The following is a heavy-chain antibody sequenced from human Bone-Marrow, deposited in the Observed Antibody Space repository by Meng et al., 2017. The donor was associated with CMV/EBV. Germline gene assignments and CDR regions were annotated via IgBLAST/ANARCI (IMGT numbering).Heavy chain of an antibody. J-gene: IGHJ5*02. Sequence: ASVKVSCKASGYTFTSYDINWVRQATGQGLEWTGWMNPNSGNTGYAQKFQGRVTMARNTSISTAYMELSSLRSEDTAVYYCATLEAISAAPRGGWFDPWGQGTLVTFSS. CDR2: MNPNSGNT. D-gene: IGHD2-2*01. V-gene: IGHV1-8*01. CDR3: ATLEAISAAPRGGWFDP. CDR1: GYTFTSYD.